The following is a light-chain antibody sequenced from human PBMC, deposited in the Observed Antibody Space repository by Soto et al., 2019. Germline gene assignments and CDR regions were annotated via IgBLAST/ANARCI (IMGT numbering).Light chain of an antibody. CDR2: TVS. CDR3: QQSYSTPWT. CDR1: QSIRTY. V-gene: IGKV1-39*01. J-gene: IGKJ1*01. Sequence: DIQMTQSPASLSASVGDRVTITCRASQSIRTYLNWYQQKPGKAPNLLIYTVSNLQSGVSSRFTGSGSGTDFTLTISSLQPEDFATYFCQQSYSTPWTFGQGTKVEIE.